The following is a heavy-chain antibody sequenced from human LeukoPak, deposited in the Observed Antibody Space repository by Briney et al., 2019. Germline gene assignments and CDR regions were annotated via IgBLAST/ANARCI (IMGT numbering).Heavy chain of an antibody. CDR3: AKVTWESRPPDCNS. J-gene: IGHJ4*02. CDR1: GFTFSSYA. Sequence: GGSLRLPCAASGFTFSSYAMSWVRQAPGKGLEWVSAIRGSGDTALYADSVKGRFTISRDNFKNIVYLEMNSLRAEDTATYYCAKVTWESRPPDCNSWGPGTLVTVSS. V-gene: IGHV3-23*01. D-gene: IGHD6-6*01. CDR2: IRGSGDTA.